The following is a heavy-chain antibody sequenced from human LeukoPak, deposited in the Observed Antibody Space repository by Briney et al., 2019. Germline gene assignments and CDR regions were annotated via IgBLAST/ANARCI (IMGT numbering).Heavy chain of an antibody. CDR1: GYTFTGYY. CDR3: ARAPAGYSSSWYIY. CDR2: MNPNSGNT. J-gene: IGHJ4*02. V-gene: IGHV1-8*02. Sequence: GASVKVSCKASGYTFTGYYMHWVRQATGQGLEWMGWMNPNSGNTGYAQKFQGRVTMTTDTSTSTASMELRSLRSDDTAVYYCARAPAGYSSSWYIYWGQGTLVTVSS. D-gene: IGHD6-13*01.